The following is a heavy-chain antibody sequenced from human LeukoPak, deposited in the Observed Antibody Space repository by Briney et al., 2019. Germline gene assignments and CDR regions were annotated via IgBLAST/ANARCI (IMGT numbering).Heavy chain of an antibody. V-gene: IGHV3-7*01. J-gene: IGHJ1*01. CDR2: INPDGRDT. Sequence: GRSLRLSCAASGFTFSSYGMHWVRQAPGKGLEWVAHINPDGRDTYYVDSVKGRFTISRDNAQNSMYLQMNSLRVEDTAVYYCTSWGDTTAEYFQRWGQGTLVTVSS. D-gene: IGHD2-21*02. CDR3: TSWGDTTAEYFQR. CDR1: GFTFSSYG.